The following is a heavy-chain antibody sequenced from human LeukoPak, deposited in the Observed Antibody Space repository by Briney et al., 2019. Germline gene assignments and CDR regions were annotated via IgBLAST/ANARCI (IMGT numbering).Heavy chain of an antibody. D-gene: IGHD2-15*01. J-gene: IGHJ4*02. V-gene: IGHV3-23*01. CDR3: AKDCSF. CDR2: ISGSGGAT. CDR1: GLTFSNYA. Sequence: PGASLRLSCVGSGLTFSNYAMSWVRQAPGKGLEWVSAISGSGGATYYADSVKGRFTISRDNSRNTLYLQMNSLRAEDTAVYYCAKDCSFWGQGTLVTVSS.